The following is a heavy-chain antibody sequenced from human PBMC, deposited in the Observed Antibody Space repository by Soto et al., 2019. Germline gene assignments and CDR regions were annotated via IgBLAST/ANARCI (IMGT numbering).Heavy chain of an antibody. V-gene: IGHV3-20*04. D-gene: IGHD3-22*01. Sequence: EVQLVESGGGVVRPGGSLRLSCAASGFTFDDYGMTWVRQAPGKGLEWVSGIDWNGGSTGYADSVKGRFTISRDNAXXSLYLQMNSLRAEDTALYYCASHWGRYYSEGGLDYWGQGTLVTVSS. J-gene: IGHJ4*02. CDR1: GFTFDDYG. CDR2: IDWNGGST. CDR3: ASHWGRYYSEGGLDY.